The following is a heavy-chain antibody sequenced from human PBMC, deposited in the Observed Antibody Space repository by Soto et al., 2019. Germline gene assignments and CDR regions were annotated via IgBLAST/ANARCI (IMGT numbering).Heavy chain of an antibody. CDR1: CGSISNAAYS. V-gene: IGHV4-30-2*01. D-gene: IGHD5-18*01. CDR3: ARERGGYGLFDS. Sequence: SETLSLTCTGSCGSISNAAYSWSWIRQPPGKGLEWIGYIYPSGMPFYNPSLRSRVTISIDRSNDQFSLNLKSVTAADTAVYYCARERGGYGLFDSWGQGTLVTVSS. CDR2: IYPSGMP. J-gene: IGHJ4*02.